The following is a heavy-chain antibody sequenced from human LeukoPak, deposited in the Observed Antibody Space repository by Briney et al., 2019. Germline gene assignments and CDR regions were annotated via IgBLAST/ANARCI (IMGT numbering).Heavy chain of an antibody. CDR1: GFTFSSYG. CDR3: AKDQGGTQSFWSDYLAALDY. J-gene: IGHJ4*02. Sequence: GGTLRLSCAASGFTFSSYGMSWVRQAPGKGLEWVAVISYDGINKFYADSVKGRFTISKDTSKNTLYLQMNSLRTEDTAVYYCAKDQGGTQSFWSDYLAALDYWGQGTLVTVSS. V-gene: IGHV3-30*18. D-gene: IGHD3-3*01. CDR2: ISYDGINK.